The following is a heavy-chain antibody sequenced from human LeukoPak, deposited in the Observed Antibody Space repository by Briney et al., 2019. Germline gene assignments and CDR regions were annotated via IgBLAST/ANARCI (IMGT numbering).Heavy chain of an antibody. CDR1: GDSISSYY. V-gene: IGHV4-59*01. CDR2: IYYNGGT. D-gene: IGHD6-13*01. Sequence: SETLSLTCTVSGDSISSYYWNWIRQPPGKGLEWIGYIYYNGGTNYNPSLKSRVTISVDTSKNQFSLKLSSVTAADTAVYYCVRGSSSTWFDTGSLDRWGQGTLVTVSS. J-gene: IGHJ5*02. CDR3: VRGSSSTWFDTGSLDR.